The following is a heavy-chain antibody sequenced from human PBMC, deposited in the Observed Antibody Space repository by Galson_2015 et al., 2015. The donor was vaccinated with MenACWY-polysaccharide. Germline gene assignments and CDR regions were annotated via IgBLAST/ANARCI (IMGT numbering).Heavy chain of an antibody. CDR1: GFTFSDYY. Sequence: ASGFTFSDYYMSWLRQAPGKGLEWVSYIGTSETTIYYADSVKGRFTISRDNAKNSLYLQMNSLRADDTAVYYCARSTQVVLFDNWGQGTLVTVSS. CDR2: IGTSETTI. CDR3: ARSTQVVLFDN. V-gene: IGHV3-11*01. D-gene: IGHD6-6*01. J-gene: IGHJ4*02.